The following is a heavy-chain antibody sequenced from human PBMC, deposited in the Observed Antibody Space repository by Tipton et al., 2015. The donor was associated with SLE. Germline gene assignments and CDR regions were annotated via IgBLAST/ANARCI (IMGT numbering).Heavy chain of an antibody. V-gene: IGHV3-23*01. CDR2: ISSSGGRT. D-gene: IGHD4-17*01. Sequence: SLRLSCAASGFTFTKYALNWVRQAPGKGLEWVSDISSSGGRTNHADSVKGRFNISRDNAENTLFLQMNSLRAEDTAVYYCARDAYGDRGPFDYWGQVTLVTVSS. J-gene: IGHJ4*02. CDR3: ARDAYGDRGPFDY. CDR1: GFTFTKYA.